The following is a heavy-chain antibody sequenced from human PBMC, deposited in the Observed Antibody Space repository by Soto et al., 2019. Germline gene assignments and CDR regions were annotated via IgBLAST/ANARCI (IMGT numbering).Heavy chain of an antibody. D-gene: IGHD2-8*02. CDR2: IINDGSEK. Sequence: GGSLRLSCVASGFRFASYGFHWVRQAPGKGLEWVAVIINDGSEKNHADSVKGRFTISRDRSKNTVFLQMNSLTAGDTAVYYCAKATATGGGAFDICGQGTMVTVSS. CDR3: AKATATGGGAFDI. CDR1: GFRFASYG. J-gene: IGHJ3*02. V-gene: IGHV3-33*05.